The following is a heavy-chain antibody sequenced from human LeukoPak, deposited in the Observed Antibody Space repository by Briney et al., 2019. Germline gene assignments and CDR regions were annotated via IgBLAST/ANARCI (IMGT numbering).Heavy chain of an antibody. CDR2: LYHSGST. Sequence: PSETLSLTCTVSGYSISSGYYWAWIRQPPGKGLEWIGSLYHSGSTYYNPSLKTRVTISVDTSKNQFSLKLSSVTAADTAVYYCARGGYCSGGSWICLPRFDPWGQGTLVTVSS. CDR1: GYSISSGYY. D-gene: IGHD2-15*01. CDR3: ARGGYCSGGSWICLPRFDP. J-gene: IGHJ5*02. V-gene: IGHV4-38-2*02.